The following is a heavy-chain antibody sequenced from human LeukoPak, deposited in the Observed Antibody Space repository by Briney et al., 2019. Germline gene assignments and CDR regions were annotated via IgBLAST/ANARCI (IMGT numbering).Heavy chain of an antibody. J-gene: IGHJ4*02. D-gene: IGHD6-19*01. CDR3: ARDRGSSSGSKTRQPYY. Sequence: ASVKVSCKASGYTFTGYYMHWVRQAPGQGLEWMGWINPNSGGTNYAQKLQGRVTMTTDTSTSTAYMELRSLRSDDTAVYYCARDRGSSSGSKTRQPYYWGQGTLVTVSS. CDR2: INPNSGGT. V-gene: IGHV1-2*02. CDR1: GYTFTGYY.